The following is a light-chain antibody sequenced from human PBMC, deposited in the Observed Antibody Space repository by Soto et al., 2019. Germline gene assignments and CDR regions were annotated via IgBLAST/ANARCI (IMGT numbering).Light chain of an antibody. CDR3: QQYDNSLYT. V-gene: IGKV3-20*01. J-gene: IGKJ2*01. Sequence: EIVLTQSPGTLSLSPGERATLSCRASQSVSSSYLAWYQQRPGQAPRLLIYSASTRATGIPDRFSGSGSGTDFTLIISRLEPEDFAVYYCQQYDNSLYTFGQGTKLEIK. CDR2: SAS. CDR1: QSVSSSY.